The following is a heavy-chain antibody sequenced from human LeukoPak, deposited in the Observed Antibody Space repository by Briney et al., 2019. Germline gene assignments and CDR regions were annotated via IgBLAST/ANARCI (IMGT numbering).Heavy chain of an antibody. V-gene: IGHV3-23*01. Sequence: GGSLRLSCAASGFTFSSYAMSWVRQAPGKGLEWVSAISGSGGSTYYADSVKGRFTISRDNSKNTLYLQMNSLRAEDTAVYYCAKDPGDYGRYYYYYYGMDVWGRGTTVTVSS. J-gene: IGHJ6*02. D-gene: IGHD4-17*01. CDR2: ISGSGGST. CDR3: AKDPGDYGRYYYYYYGMDV. CDR1: GFTFSSYA.